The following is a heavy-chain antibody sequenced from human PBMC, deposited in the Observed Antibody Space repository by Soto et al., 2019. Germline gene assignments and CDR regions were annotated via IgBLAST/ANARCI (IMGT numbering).Heavy chain of an antibody. Sequence: PXVSLRLSCSASGFTFSSYAMHWVRQAKGKGLEYVSAISSNGGSTYYADSVKGRFTISRDNSKNTLYLKMSSLRAEDTVVYYCVRWIVYSDILTGYYLNYCYSGMDAWGQGTTVTV. V-gene: IGHV3-64D*06. CDR2: ISSNGGST. J-gene: IGHJ6*02. CDR1: GFTFSSYA. CDR3: VRWIVYSDILTGYYLNYCYSGMDA. D-gene: IGHD3-9*01.